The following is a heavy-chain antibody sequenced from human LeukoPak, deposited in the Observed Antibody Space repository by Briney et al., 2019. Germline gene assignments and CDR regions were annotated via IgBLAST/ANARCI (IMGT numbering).Heavy chain of an antibody. CDR3: ARAQSLTAPAGTFANS. Sequence: ASVKVSCKAAGYTFTGYFLHWVRRARGQGFEWMGWINPNSGGTYYTQRFQGRVTMTRDTSISTAYMELSSLRSDDTAVYHCARAQSLTAPAGTFANSWGQGTLVTVSS. CDR1: GYTFTGYF. D-gene: IGHD6-13*01. CDR2: INPNSGGT. J-gene: IGHJ4*02. V-gene: IGHV1-2*02.